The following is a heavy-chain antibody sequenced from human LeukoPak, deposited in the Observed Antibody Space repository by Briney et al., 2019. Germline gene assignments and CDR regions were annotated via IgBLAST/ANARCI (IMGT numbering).Heavy chain of an antibody. J-gene: IGHJ3*02. D-gene: IGHD1-26*01. CDR1: GYTLTELS. CDR3: ATGTKWELADAFDI. Sequence: ASVKVSRKVSGYTLTELSMHWVRQAPGKGLEWMGGFDPEDGETIYAQKFQGRVTMTEDTSTDTAYMELSSLRSEDTAVYYCATGTKWELADAFDIWGQGTMVTVSS. V-gene: IGHV1-24*01. CDR2: FDPEDGET.